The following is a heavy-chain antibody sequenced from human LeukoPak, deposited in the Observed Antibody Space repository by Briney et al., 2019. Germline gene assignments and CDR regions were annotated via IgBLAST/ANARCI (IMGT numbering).Heavy chain of an antibody. CDR3: ARRWVYDKRAFDA. V-gene: IGHV4-59*08. CDR2: IYYTGTT. D-gene: IGHD3-16*01. CDR1: GGSISGTYY. J-gene: IGHJ3*01. Sequence: SETLSHTCTVSGGSISGTYYWSWIRQPPGQGLEWIGYIYYTGTTDSNPSLKSRVTISLDTSKNQFSLNLSSVTAADTAVYYCARRWVYDKRAFDAWGQGTMVTVSS.